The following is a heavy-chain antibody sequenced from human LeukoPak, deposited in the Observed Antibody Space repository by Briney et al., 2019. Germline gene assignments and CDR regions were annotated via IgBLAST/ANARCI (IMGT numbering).Heavy chain of an antibody. V-gene: IGHV3-21*01. CDR3: ARGYSSGWYDAFDI. J-gene: IGHJ3*02. Sequence: SLXLSCAASGFTFSSYSMNWVRQAPGKGLEWVSSISSSSSYIYYADSVKGRFTISRDNAKNSLYLQMNSLRAEDTAVYYCARGYSSGWYDAFDIWGQGTMVTVSS. CDR1: GFTFSSYS. D-gene: IGHD6-19*01. CDR2: ISSSSSYI.